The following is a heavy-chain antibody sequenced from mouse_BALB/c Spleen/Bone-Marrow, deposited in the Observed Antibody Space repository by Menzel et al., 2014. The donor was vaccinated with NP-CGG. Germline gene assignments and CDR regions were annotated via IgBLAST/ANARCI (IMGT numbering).Heavy chain of an antibody. CDR2: INPYNDGT. CDR1: GYTFTAYV. V-gene: IGHV1-14*01. CDR3: AREGGLRRGDYYAMDY. Sequence: EVQLQQSGPELVKPGASVKMSCKASGYTFTAYVMRWVQQKPGQGLEWIGYINPYNDGTKYNEKFKGKATLTSDKSSSTAYMELSSLTSEDSAVYYCAREGGLRRGDYYAMDYWGQGTSVTVSS. D-gene: IGHD2-4*01. J-gene: IGHJ4*01.